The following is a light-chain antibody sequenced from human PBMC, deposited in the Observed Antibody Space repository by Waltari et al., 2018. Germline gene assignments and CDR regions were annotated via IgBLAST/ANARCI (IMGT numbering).Light chain of an antibody. V-gene: IGKV3-20*01. J-gene: IGKJ3*01. Sequence: EVVLTQSPGNLSLSPGERATPSCGASRSVSGDYSACYQQKPGQAPRLLIHSSSSRATGVPDRFSGSGSGTDFTLTISRLEPEDFAVYYCHQYGNSPFTFGPGTKVDIK. CDR1: RSVSGDY. CDR3: HQYGNSPFT. CDR2: SSS.